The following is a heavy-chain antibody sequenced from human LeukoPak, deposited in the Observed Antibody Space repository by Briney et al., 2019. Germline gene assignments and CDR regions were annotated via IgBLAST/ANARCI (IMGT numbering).Heavy chain of an antibody. CDR2: ISAYSGNT. V-gene: IGHV1-18*01. CDR1: GYTFTSYG. CDR3: ARDRGWQQLVPLYFDY. D-gene: IGHD6-13*01. Sequence: PWASVKVSCKASGYTFTSYGISWVRQAPGQGLEWMGWISAYSGNTNYAQKLQGRVTMTTDTSTSTAYMELRSLRSDDTAVYYCARDRGWQQLVPLYFDYWGQGTLVTVSS. J-gene: IGHJ4*02.